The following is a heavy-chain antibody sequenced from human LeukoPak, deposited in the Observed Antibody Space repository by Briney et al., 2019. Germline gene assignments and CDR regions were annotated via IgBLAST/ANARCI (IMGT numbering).Heavy chain of an antibody. J-gene: IGHJ6*02. D-gene: IGHD6-13*01. CDR3: ARYSSSWWGSYYGMDV. CDR1: GGSISSYY. Sequence: SETLSLTCTVSGGSISSYYWSWIRQPPGKGLEWIGYIYYRGSTNYNPSLKSRVTISVDTSKNQFSLKLSSVTAADTAVYYCARYSSSWWGSYYGMDVWGQGTTVTVSS. V-gene: IGHV4-59*08. CDR2: IYYRGST.